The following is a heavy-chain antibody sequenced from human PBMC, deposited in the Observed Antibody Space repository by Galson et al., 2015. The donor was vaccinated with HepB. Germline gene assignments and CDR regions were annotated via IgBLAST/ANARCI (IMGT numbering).Heavy chain of an antibody. Sequence: SLRLSCEASGFTFETYAMSWVRQAPGKGLEWVCGIGGCGAETDYADTVKGRFTISRDKSKSTVYLQMNSLTVEDTAVYYCAKDPRPSDILTASYYFDSWGQGTLVTVST. V-gene: IGHV3-23*01. CDR3: AKDPRPSDILTASYYFDS. D-gene: IGHD3-9*01. CDR2: IGGCGAET. CDR1: GFTFETYA. J-gene: IGHJ4*02.